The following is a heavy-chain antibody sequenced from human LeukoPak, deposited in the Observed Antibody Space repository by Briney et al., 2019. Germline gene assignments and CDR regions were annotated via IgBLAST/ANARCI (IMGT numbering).Heavy chain of an antibody. CDR2: IYPGDSDT. D-gene: IGHD3-10*01. CDR1: GYSFTSYW. V-gene: IGHV5-51*01. J-gene: IGHJ4*02. CDR3: ARHVSGYYGSGRYYFDY. Sequence: GESLQISSQGSGYSFTSYWIGWVRPMPGKGLEWMGIIYPGDSDTRYSPSFQGQVTISADKSISTAYLQWSSLKASDTAMYYCARHVSGYYGSGRYYFDYWGQGTLVTVSS.